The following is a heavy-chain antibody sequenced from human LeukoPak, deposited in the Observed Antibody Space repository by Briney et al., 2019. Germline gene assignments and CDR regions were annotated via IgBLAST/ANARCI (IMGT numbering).Heavy chain of an antibody. V-gene: IGHV1-46*01. Sequence: GASVTVSCKASGYTFTSYYMHWVRQAPGQGLEWMGIINPSGGSTNFAQKFQGRVTMTRDTSTSTVYMDLSSLRSEDTAVYYCARDGVATTDNSRYYFDYWGRGTLVTVSS. D-gene: IGHD5-24*01. J-gene: IGHJ4*02. CDR1: GYTFTSYY. CDR2: INPSGGST. CDR3: ARDGVATTDNSRYYFDY.